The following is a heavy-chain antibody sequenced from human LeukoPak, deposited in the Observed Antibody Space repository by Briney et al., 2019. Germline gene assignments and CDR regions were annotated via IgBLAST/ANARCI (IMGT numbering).Heavy chain of an antibody. Sequence: ASVTVSCKASGGTFSSNAISWVRQAPGQGLEWMGWINPNSGGTNYAQKFQGWVTMTRDTSISTAYMELSRLRSDDTAVYYCARASETHDAFDIWGQGTMVTVSS. CDR1: GGTFSSNA. CDR2: INPNSGGT. J-gene: IGHJ3*02. CDR3: ARASETHDAFDI. V-gene: IGHV1-2*04.